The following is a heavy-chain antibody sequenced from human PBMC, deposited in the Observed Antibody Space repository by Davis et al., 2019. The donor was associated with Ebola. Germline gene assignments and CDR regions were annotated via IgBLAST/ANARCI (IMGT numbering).Heavy chain of an antibody. CDR3: GRGWLRTGIDY. Sequence: HSQTLSLTCAISGNSVSWNSGAWNWIRQSPSSGLEWLGRTYYSSKWFNDYAVSVKSRITINPDTSNNHFSLHLSSVTPEDTAVYYCGRGWLRTGIDYWGQGTLVTVSS. CDR2: TYYSSKWFN. D-gene: IGHD5-12*01. CDR1: GNSVSWNSGA. V-gene: IGHV6-1*01. J-gene: IGHJ4*02.